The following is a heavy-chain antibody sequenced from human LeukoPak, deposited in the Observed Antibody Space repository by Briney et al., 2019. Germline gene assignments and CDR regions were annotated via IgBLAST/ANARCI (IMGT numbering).Heavy chain of an antibody. D-gene: IGHD4-17*01. Sequence: GGSLRLSCAASGFTFSSYWMSWVRQAPGKGLEWVANIKQDGSEKYYVDSVKGRFTISRDNAKNSLYLQMNSPRAEDTAVYYCARTGEDYGDYLTYYYYGMDVWGQGTTVTVSS. CDR3: ARTGEDYGDYLTYYYYGMDV. V-gene: IGHV3-7*01. CDR1: GFTFSSYW. CDR2: IKQDGSEK. J-gene: IGHJ6*02.